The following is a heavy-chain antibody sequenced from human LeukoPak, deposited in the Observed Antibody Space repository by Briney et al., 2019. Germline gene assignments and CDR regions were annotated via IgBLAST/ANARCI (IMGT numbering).Heavy chain of an antibody. CDR3: AKTPTLYYYGSGTGGNWFDP. CDR1: GFTFSSYA. CDR2: ISYDGSNK. V-gene: IGHV3-30-3*02. J-gene: IGHJ5*02. D-gene: IGHD3-10*01. Sequence: GGSLRLSCAASGFTFSSYAMHWFRQAPGKGLEWVAVISYDGSNKYYADSVKGRFTISRDNAKNSLYLQMNSLKAEDTALYYCAKTPTLYYYGSGTGGNWFDPWGQGTLVTVSS.